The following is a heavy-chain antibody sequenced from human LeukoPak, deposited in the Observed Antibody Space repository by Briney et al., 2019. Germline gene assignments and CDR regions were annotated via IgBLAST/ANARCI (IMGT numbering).Heavy chain of an antibody. Sequence: GGSLRLSCTASGFTFTSYAMSWVRQAPGKGLEWVSVISGTGGSTNHADYVKGRFTISRDNSKNTLYLQMNSLRAEDTAVYYCAKESGDDSSGYYEVFDYWGQGTLVTVSS. V-gene: IGHV3-23*01. D-gene: IGHD3-22*01. CDR2: ISGTGGST. J-gene: IGHJ4*02. CDR3: AKESGDDSSGYYEVFDY. CDR1: GFTFTSYA.